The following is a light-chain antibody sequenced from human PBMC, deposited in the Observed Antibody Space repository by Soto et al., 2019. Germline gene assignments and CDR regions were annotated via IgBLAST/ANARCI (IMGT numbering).Light chain of an antibody. CDR2: DVS. CDR1: SSDVGGYNY. V-gene: IGLV2-11*01. J-gene: IGLJ1*01. Sequence: QSALTQPRSVSGSPGQSVTISCTGTSSDVGGYNYVSWYQQHPGKAPKVMIYDVSERPSGVPDRFSGSKSSNTASLTISGLQADDEADYYCCSYAGRPRYVLGTGTKVTVL. CDR3: CSYAGRPRYV.